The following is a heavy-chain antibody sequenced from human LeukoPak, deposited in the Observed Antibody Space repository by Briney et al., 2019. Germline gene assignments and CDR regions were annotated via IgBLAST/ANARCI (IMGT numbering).Heavy chain of an antibody. CDR3: AREMSMVRGVIPAYYFDY. D-gene: IGHD3-10*01. Sequence: SETLSLTCTVSGGSISSYCWSWIRQPPGKGLEWIGYIYYSGSTNYNPSLKSRVTISVDTSKNQFSLKLSSVTAADAAVYYCAREMSMVRGVIPAYYFDYWGQGTLVTVSS. CDR1: GGSISSYC. V-gene: IGHV4-59*01. J-gene: IGHJ4*02. CDR2: IYYSGST.